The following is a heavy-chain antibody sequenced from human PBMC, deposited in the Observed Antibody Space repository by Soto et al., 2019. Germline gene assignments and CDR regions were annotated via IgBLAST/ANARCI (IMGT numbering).Heavy chain of an antibody. Sequence: GGSLRLSCVGSGISFTTAWMNWVRQAPGKGLEWVGRIKSKTDGETVDYAAPVRGRFIISRDDSKNTVYLSVSGLKTEDTAIYYCATQQFFDASGFSFDQWGQGNLVTVSS. V-gene: IGHV3-15*01. CDR3: ATQQFFDASGFSFDQ. CDR1: GISFTTAW. J-gene: IGHJ4*02. CDR2: IKSKTDGETV. D-gene: IGHD3-22*01.